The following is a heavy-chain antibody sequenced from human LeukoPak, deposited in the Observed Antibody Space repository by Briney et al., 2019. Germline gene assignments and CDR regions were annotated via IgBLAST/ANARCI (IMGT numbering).Heavy chain of an antibody. V-gene: IGHV1-69*04. CDR1: GGTFSSYA. J-gene: IGHJ4*02. CDR3: ARDILTGYYQVDY. CDR2: IIPILGIA. D-gene: IGHD3-9*01. Sequence: GASVKVSCKASGGTFSSYAISWVRQAPAQGLEWMGRIIPILGIANYAQKFQGRVTITADKSTSTAYMELSSLRSEDTAVYYCARDILTGYYQVDYWGQGTLVTVSS.